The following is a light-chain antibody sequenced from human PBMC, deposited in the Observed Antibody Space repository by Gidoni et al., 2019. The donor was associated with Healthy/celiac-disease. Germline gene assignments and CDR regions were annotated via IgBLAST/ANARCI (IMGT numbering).Light chain of an antibody. CDR2: GAS. Sequence: EIVMTQSPATLSVSPGERATLSCRASQSGSSNLAWYQQKPGQAPRLLIYGASTRATGIPARFSCSGSGTEFTLTISSLQSEDFAVYFWQQYYNWPPWTFGQGTKVEIK. V-gene: IGKV3-15*01. CDR3: QQYYNWPPWT. J-gene: IGKJ1*01. CDR1: QSGSSN.